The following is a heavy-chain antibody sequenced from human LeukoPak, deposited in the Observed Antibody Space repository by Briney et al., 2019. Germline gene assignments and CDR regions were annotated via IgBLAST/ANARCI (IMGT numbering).Heavy chain of an antibody. Sequence: SETLSLTCAVYGGSFSGYYWSWIRQPPGKGLEWIGRIYASGSTNYNPSLKSRVTMSVDTSKNQFSLKLSSVTAADTAVYYCARDGGYCSSTNCYLGPTGAFDIWGQGTMVTVSS. CDR2: IYASGST. D-gene: IGHD2-2*03. V-gene: IGHV4-4*07. J-gene: IGHJ3*02. CDR3: ARDGGYCSSTNCYLGPTGAFDI. CDR1: GGSFSGYY.